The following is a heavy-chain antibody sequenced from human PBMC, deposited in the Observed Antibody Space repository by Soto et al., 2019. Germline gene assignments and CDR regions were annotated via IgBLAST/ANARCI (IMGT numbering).Heavy chain of an antibody. Sequence: GGSLRLSCAASGFTFSSYSMNWVRQAPGKGLEWVSYISSSSTIYYADSVKGRFTISRDNAKNSLYLQMNSLRDEDTAVYYCARGGPWDCSSTSCYDAFDIWGQGTMVTVSS. D-gene: IGHD2-2*01. CDR1: GFTFSSYS. V-gene: IGHV3-48*02. CDR2: ISSSSTI. J-gene: IGHJ3*02. CDR3: ARGGPWDCSSTSCYDAFDI.